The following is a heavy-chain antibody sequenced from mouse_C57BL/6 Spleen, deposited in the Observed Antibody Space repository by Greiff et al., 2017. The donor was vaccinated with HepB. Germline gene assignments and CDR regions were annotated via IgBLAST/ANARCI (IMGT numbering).Heavy chain of an antibody. CDR2: INPGSGGT. CDR3: AREGSTTGDYYFDY. Sequence: LVRPGTSVKVSCKASGYAFTNYLIEWVKQRPGQGLEWIGVINPGSGGTNYNEKFKGKATLTADKSSSTAYMQLSSLTSEDSAVYFCAREGSTTGDYYFDYWGQGTTLTVSS. V-gene: IGHV1-54*01. D-gene: IGHD1-1*01. CDR1: GYAFTNYL. J-gene: IGHJ2*01.